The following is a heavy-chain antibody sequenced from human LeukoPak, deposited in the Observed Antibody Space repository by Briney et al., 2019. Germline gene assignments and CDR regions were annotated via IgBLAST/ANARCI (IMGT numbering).Heavy chain of an antibody. V-gene: IGHV3-30-3*01. CDR3: ARAKEHKSLPRFPNR. D-gene: IGHD5-12*01. CDR1: GFTFSSYA. CDR2: ISYDGSNK. J-gene: IGHJ4*02. Sequence: GGSLRLSCAASGFTFSSYAMHWVRQAPGKGLEWVAVISYDGSNKYYADSVKGRFTISRDNSKNTLYLQMNSLRAEDTAVYYCARAKEHKSLPRFPNRWGQGTLVTVSS.